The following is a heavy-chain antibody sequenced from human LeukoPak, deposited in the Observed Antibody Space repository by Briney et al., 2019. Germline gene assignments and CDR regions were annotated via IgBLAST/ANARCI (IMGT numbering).Heavy chain of an antibody. CDR1: GFAFSSYG. CDR3: ARDLYYYDSSGYSPFDY. V-gene: IGHV3-33*01. CDR2: IWYDGSIK. Sequence: GGSLRLSCAASGFAFSSYGMHWVRQAPGKGLEWVAFIWYDGSIKYYADSVKGRFTISRDNSKNTLYLQMNSLRAEDTAVYYCARDLYYYDSSGYSPFDYWGQGTLVTVSS. J-gene: IGHJ4*02. D-gene: IGHD3-22*01.